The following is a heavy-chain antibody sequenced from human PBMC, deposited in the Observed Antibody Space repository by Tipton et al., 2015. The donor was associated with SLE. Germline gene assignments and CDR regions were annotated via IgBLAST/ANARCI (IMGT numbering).Heavy chain of an antibody. V-gene: IGHV3-30*04. CDR3: AKKAAHFDWLSLPHYFDY. D-gene: IGHD3-9*01. CDR1: GFTFSTYA. CDR2: ISYDGSNK. J-gene: IGHJ4*02. Sequence: SLRLSCAASGFTFSTYAIHWVHQAPGKGLEWVAVISYDGSNKYYADSVKGRFTISRDNSKNTLYLQMNSLTADDTAVYYCAKKAAHFDWLSLPHYFDYWGRGTLVTVSS.